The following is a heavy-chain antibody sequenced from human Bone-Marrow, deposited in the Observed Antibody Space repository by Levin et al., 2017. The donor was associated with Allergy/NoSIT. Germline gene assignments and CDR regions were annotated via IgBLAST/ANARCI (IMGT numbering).Heavy chain of an antibody. Sequence: SQTLSLTCSVSGSSISSGNCYWTWVRQPPGKGLEWIGYIYYRGSAFYNPSLKSRVTISVDTSKNQFSLKLASVTAADTAVYYCVRALYSDILTGYFSLDPWGQGTLVTVSS. CDR3: VRALYSDILTGYFSLDP. D-gene: IGHD3-9*01. CDR2: IYYRGSA. V-gene: IGHV4-30-4*08. CDR1: GSSISSGNCY. J-gene: IGHJ5*02.